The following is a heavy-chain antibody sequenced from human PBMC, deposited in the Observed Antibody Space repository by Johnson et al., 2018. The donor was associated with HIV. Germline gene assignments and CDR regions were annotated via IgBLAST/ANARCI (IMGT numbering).Heavy chain of an antibody. CDR1: GFTLSNNA. J-gene: IGHJ3*02. Sequence: QVQLVESGGGVVQPGRSLRLSCVASGFTLSNNAMHWVRQAPGKGLEWVAVISYDGSDKYYADSVKGRFTISRDNSKNTRNLLMNSLRAEDAAVYYCVRDLGIIGPWAAFDIWGQGTMVTVSS. V-gene: IGHV3-30-3*01. CDR3: VRDLGIIGPWAAFDI. CDR2: ISYDGSDK. D-gene: IGHD3-16*01.